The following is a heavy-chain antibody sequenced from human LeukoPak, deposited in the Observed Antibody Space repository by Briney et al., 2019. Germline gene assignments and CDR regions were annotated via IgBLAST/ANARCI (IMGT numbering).Heavy chain of an antibody. CDR3: ASLYRYSSGWYYFDY. D-gene: IGHD6-19*01. Sequence: GGSLRLSCAASAFTFSSYGMHWVRQAPGKGLEWVAVIWYDGSNKYYADSVKGRFTISRDNSKNTLYLQMNSLRAEDTAVYYCASLYRYSSGWYYFDYWGQGTLVTVSS. V-gene: IGHV3-33*01. J-gene: IGHJ4*02. CDR2: IWYDGSNK. CDR1: AFTFSSYG.